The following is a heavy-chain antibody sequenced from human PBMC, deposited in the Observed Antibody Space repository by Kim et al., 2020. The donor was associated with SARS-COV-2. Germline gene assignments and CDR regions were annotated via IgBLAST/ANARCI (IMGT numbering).Heavy chain of an antibody. CDR3: ARDQPGGSSWYYFDY. CDR1: GFTVSSNY. J-gene: IGHJ4*02. D-gene: IGHD6-13*01. Sequence: GGSLRLSCAASGFTVSSNYMSWVRQAPGKGLEWVSVIYSGGSTYYADSVKGRFTISRDNSKNTLYLQMNSLRAEDTAVYYCARDQPGGSSWYYFDYWGQGTLVTVSS. V-gene: IGHV3-53*01. CDR2: IYSGGST.